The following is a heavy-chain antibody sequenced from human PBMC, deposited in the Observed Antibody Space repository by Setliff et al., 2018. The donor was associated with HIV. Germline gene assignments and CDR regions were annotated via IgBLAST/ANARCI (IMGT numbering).Heavy chain of an antibody. CDR2: ISATGTTV. CDR3: VRDQLRWPERWDFDF. J-gene: IGHJ4*02. V-gene: IGHV3-48*03. D-gene: IGHD1-26*01. Sequence: LSLTCTVSGAPISSYYWNWIRQPPEKGLEWISYISATGTTVSYADSVRGRFIISRDSVRNEVYLQMKSLRVDDTALYYCVRDQLRWPERWDFDFWGQGTLVTVSS. CDR1: GAPISSYY.